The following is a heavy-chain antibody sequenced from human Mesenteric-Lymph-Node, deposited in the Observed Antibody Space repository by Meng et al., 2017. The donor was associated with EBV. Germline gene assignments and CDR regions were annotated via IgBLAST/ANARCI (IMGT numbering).Heavy chain of an antibody. D-gene: IGHD1-1*01. CDR2: YSSGNT. V-gene: IGHV4-30-4*01. Sequence: QVHMQESGPGLVKPSGTLSLTCAVSRGSISGSPYYWSWIRQSPGKGLEWIGYSSGNTYYNPSLKSRVSISLDTSKNQFFLKLTSVTAADTAVYYCARGNYNFGQNFDYWGQGTLVTVSS. CDR1: RGSISGSPYY. CDR3: ARGNYNFGQNFDY. J-gene: IGHJ4*02.